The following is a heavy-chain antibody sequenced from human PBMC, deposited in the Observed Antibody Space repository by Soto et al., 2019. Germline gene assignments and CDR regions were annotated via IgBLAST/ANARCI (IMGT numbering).Heavy chain of an antibody. CDR2: IYTSEVT. CDR3: AREITGYYYAMDV. Sequence: SATLSLTCTVSGGSISSFYWSWVRQPAGKGLEWIGRIYTSEVTNYNPSLKSRVTMSVDTSKNQFSLKLSSVTAADTAVYYCAREITGYYYAMDVWGQGTTVTVSS. J-gene: IGHJ6*02. D-gene: IGHD3-16*01. CDR1: GGSISSFY. V-gene: IGHV4-4*07.